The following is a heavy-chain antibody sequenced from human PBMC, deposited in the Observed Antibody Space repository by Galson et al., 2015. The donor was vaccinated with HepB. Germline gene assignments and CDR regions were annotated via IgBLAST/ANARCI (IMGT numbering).Heavy chain of an antibody. D-gene: IGHD3-16*01. CDR1: GDSIDTNDW. CDR3: ARDSDYYDDYALGY. J-gene: IGHJ4*02. CDR2: IYQSGST. V-gene: IGHV4-4*02. Sequence: LSLTCVVSGDSIDTNDWWSWVRQPPGKGLEWIGEIYQSGSTNYNPSLKSRVTISLDESRNQFSLNLNSVTAADTAVYYCARDSDYYDDYALGYWGQGTLVTVSA.